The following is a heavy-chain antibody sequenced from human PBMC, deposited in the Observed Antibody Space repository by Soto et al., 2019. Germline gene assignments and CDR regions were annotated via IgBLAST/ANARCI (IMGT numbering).Heavy chain of an antibody. J-gene: IGHJ6*02. D-gene: IGHD1-26*01. CDR2: LGAARDP. V-gene: IGHV3-13*05. CDR3: ARAYLGRLPRRADYYYAMDV. Sequence: GGSLRLSCAASGFSFRDYDMHWVRQRKGKGLEWVSALGAARDPYYVGSVKGRFSVSRDNAQNSLFLQMNNLRVDDTAVYFCARAYLGRLPRRADYYYAMDVWGRGTTVTVS. CDR1: GFSFRDYD.